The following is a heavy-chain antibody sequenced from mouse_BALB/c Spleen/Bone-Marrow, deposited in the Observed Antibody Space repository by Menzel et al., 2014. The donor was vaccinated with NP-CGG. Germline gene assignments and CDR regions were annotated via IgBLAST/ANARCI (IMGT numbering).Heavy chain of an antibody. J-gene: IGHJ4*01. V-gene: IGHV2-9-2*01. CDR2: IWTGGGT. CDR1: GFSLTSYD. CDR3: VRGYGAMDY. Sequence: VQGVESGPGLVAPSQSLSITCTVSGFSLTSYDISWIRQPPGKGLEWLGVIWTGGGTNYNSAFMSRLSISKDNSKSQVFLKMNSLQTDDTAIYYCVRGYGAMDYWGQGTSVTVSS. D-gene: IGHD1-2*01.